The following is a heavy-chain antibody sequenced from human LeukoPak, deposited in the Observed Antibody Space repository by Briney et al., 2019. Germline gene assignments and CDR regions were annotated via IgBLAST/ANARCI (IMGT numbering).Heavy chain of an antibody. J-gene: IGHJ3*02. D-gene: IGHD6-13*01. Sequence: PGGSLRPSCAASGFTFRSYAMTWVRQAPGKGLEWVSVISGGGDSLSYADSVKGRFTISRDNSKNTLYLQMNSLRAEDTAVYYCAREKVWQQLLSDAFDIWGQGTMVTVSS. CDR2: ISGGGDSL. CDR1: GFTFRSYA. CDR3: AREKVWQQLLSDAFDI. V-gene: IGHV3-23*01.